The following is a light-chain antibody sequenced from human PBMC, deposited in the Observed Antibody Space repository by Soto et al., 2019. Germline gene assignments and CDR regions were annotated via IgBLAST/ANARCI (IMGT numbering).Light chain of an antibody. CDR3: QQYGSSPRT. V-gene: IGKV3-20*01. J-gene: IGKJ1*01. CDR1: QSVSSY. CDR2: GAS. Sequence: EIVLTQSPGTLSLSPGERATLSCRASQSVSSYLAWYQQKPGQAPRLLIYGASSRATGIPDRFSGSGSGTDFPLTISSLEPEDFAVYYCQQYGSSPRTFGQGTRWKSN.